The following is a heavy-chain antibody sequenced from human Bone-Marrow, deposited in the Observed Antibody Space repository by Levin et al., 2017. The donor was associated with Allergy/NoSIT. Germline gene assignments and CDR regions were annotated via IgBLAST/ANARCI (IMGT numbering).Heavy chain of an antibody. D-gene: IGHD5-18*01. CDR1: GFTFRTHD. V-gene: IGHV3-13*01. Sequence: GGSLRLSCAASGFTFRTHDMHWVRQGTGKGLEWVSTIGTAGDTYYPDSVRGRFTISRENAKNSLYLQMNGLSAGDTAVYYCARYIYEYNALDIWGQGTMVTVSS. CDR3: ARYIYEYNALDI. J-gene: IGHJ3*02. CDR2: IGTAGDT.